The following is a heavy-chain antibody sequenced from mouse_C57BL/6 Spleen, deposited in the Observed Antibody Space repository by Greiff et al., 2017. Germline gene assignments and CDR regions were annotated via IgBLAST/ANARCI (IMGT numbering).Heavy chain of an antibody. CDR2: IYPRSGNT. Sequence: QVQLQQSGAELARPGASVKLSCKASGYTFTSYGISWVKQRTGQGLEWIGEIYPRSGNTYYNEKFKGKATLTADKSSSTAYMELRSLTSEDSAVYFCARSDYYGSSSSYWYFDVWGTGTTVTVSP. CDR1: GYTFTSYG. J-gene: IGHJ1*03. V-gene: IGHV1-81*01. CDR3: ARSDYYGSSSSYWYFDV. D-gene: IGHD1-1*01.